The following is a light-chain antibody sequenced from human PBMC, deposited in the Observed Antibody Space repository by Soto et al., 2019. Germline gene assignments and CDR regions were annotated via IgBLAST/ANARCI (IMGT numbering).Light chain of an antibody. CDR2: EGT. V-gene: IGLV2-23*01. CDR1: TSFVGTYNF. Sequence: QSVLTQPASVSGSAGQSITISCTGTTSFVGTYNFVSWYQQHPGKAPKLMVYEGTKRPSGVSNRFSGSKSGNTASLTISGLQAEAEADYYCCSYVGSSTYVFGTGTKVT. CDR3: CSYVGSSTYV. J-gene: IGLJ1*01.